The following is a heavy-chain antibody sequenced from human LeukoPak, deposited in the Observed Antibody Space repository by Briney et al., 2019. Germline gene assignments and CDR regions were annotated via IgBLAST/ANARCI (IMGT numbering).Heavy chain of an antibody. CDR3: ARGSGSSWYFYFDY. Sequence: GGSLRLSCAASGFTVSSNYMSWVRQAPGKGLEWVSVIYSGGSTYYADSVKGRFTISRDNSKNTLYLQMNSLRAEDTAVYYCARGSGSSWYFYFDYWGQGTLVTVSS. CDR1: GFTVSSNY. CDR2: IYSGGST. D-gene: IGHD6-13*01. V-gene: IGHV3-53*01. J-gene: IGHJ4*02.